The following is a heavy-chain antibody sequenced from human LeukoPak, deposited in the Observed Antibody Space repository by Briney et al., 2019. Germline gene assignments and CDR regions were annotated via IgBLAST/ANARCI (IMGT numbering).Heavy chain of an antibody. Sequence: GGSLRLSCAASGFTFSSYGMHWVRQAPGKGLEWVAVIWYDGSNKYYADSVKGRFTISRDNSKNTLYLQMNSLRAEDTAVYYCAREYCSSTSCLRSDAFDIWGQGTMVTVSS. CDR2: IWYDGSNK. J-gene: IGHJ3*02. D-gene: IGHD2-2*01. V-gene: IGHV3-33*01. CDR1: GFTFSSYG. CDR3: AREYCSSTSCLRSDAFDI.